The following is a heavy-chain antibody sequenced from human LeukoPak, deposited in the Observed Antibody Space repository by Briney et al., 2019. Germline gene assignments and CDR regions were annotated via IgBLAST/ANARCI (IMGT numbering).Heavy chain of an antibody. J-gene: IGHJ4*02. V-gene: IGHV3-30*03. CDR1: GFTFSNYA. CDR3: ARAIAAALEY. D-gene: IGHD6-13*01. Sequence: GGSLRLSCAASGFTFSNYAMHWVRQAPGKGLEWVAVISFDGSDQYYADSVRGRFTISRDNAKNPLYLQMNSLRAEDTAVYYCARAIAAALEYWGQGTLVTVSS. CDR2: ISFDGSDQ.